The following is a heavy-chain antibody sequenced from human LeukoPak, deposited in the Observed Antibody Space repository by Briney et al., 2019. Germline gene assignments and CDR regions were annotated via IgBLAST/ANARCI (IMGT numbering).Heavy chain of an antibody. D-gene: IGHD3-9*01. V-gene: IGHV4-34*01. CDR1: GGSFSGYY. J-gene: IGHJ4*02. Sequence: PSETLSLTCAVYGGSFSGYYWSWIRQPPGKGLEWIGEINHSGSTNYNPSLKSRVTISVDTSKNQFSLKLSSVTAADTAVYYCARGASLRYFDWLFSLSDYFDYWGQGTLVTVSS. CDR2: INHSGST. CDR3: ARGASLRYFDWLFSLSDYFDY.